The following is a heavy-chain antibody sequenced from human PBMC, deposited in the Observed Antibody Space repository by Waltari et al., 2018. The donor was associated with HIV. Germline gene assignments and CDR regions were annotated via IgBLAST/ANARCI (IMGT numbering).Heavy chain of an antibody. D-gene: IGHD6-19*01. CDR1: GYTFTTYG. V-gene: IGHV7-4-1*02. J-gene: IGHJ6*02. CDR2: INTNTGIP. CDR3: TKGIAVATTYYYAAMDV. Sequence: QVQLVQSGSELKKPGASVKVSCKASGYTFTTYGINWVRQAPGQGLEWMGWINTNTGIPTYAQGFSGRFVFSLDTSVSTAYLQISSLKSEDSAVYFCTKGIAVATTYYYAAMDVWGPGTTVAVSS.